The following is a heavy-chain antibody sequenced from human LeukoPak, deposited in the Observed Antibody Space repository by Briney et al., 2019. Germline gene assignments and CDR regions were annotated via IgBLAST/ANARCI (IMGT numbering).Heavy chain of an antibody. D-gene: IGHD5-12*01. J-gene: IGHJ4*02. V-gene: IGHV4-30-4*07. CDR2: IYYSGST. CDR1: GGSISSGGYS. CDR3: ARGVGGYDDDY. Sequence: SETLSLTCAVSGGSISSGGYSWSWIRQPPGKGLEWIGYIYYSGSTYYNPSLKSRVTISVDTSKNQFSLKLSSVTAADTAVYYCARGVGGYDDDYWGQGTLVTVSS.